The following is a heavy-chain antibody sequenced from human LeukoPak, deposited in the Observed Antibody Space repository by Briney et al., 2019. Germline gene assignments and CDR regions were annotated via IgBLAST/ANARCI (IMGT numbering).Heavy chain of an antibody. Sequence: GESLKISCKGSGYNFTSYWIGWVRQMPGKGLEWMGIIFPGDSDTRYSPSFQGQVTISADKSISTAYLQWSSLKASDTAIYYCARERTRFKRGLDYWGQGTLVTVSS. CDR2: IFPGDSDT. V-gene: IGHV5-51*01. J-gene: IGHJ4*02. CDR3: ARERTRFKRGLDY. CDR1: GYNFTSYW.